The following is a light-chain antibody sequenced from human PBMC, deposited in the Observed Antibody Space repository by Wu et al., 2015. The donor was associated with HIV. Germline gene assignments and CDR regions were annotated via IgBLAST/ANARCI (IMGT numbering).Light chain of an antibody. Sequence: DIQMTQSPSSLSESVGDRVTITCRASQSISSYLNWYQQKPGKAPKLLIYTASTLQSGVPSRFSGRGSGTDFTLTISSLRPEDFATYYCQQTYSIPWTFGQGTKVEIK. CDR2: TAS. V-gene: IGKV1-39*01. CDR1: QSISSY. CDR3: QQTYSIPWT. J-gene: IGKJ1*01.